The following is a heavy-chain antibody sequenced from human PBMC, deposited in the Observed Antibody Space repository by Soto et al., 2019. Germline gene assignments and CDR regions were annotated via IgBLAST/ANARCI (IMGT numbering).Heavy chain of an antibody. CDR1: GGSISGHY. CDR2: IYYTGDT. D-gene: IGHD2-15*01. V-gene: IGHV4-59*11. CDR3: ATDSGGGSWGRHYLDS. Sequence: HVQLQESGPGLVKPSETLSLTCTVSGGSISGHYWSWIRQPPGKSLEWIGYIYYTGDTDYNPSLKGRVNILKVALNLIPLRLSSVTAADTAVYYCATDSGGGSWGRHYLDSWCQGTLVTVYS. J-gene: IGHJ4*02.